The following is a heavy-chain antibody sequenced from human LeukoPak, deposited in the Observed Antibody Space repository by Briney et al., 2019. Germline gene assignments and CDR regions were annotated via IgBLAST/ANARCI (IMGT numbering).Heavy chain of an antibody. CDR2: ISGSGGTT. CDR1: GFTFTNYA. J-gene: IGHJ5*02. Sequence: GGSLRLSCAASGFTFTNYAMSWVRQAPGKGLEWVSAISGSGGTTYYADSVKGRFTISRDNAKNSLYLQMNSLRAEDTALYYCARKSGYDPHWFDPWGQGTLVTVSS. D-gene: IGHD5-12*01. CDR3: ARKSGYDPHWFDP. V-gene: IGHV3-23*01.